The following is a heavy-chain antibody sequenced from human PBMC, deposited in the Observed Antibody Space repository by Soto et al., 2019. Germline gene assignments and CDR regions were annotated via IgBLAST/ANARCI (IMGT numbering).Heavy chain of an antibody. CDR3: AKGAIAVEPLSHLHY. J-gene: IGHJ4*02. CDR2: ISYDGSNK. D-gene: IGHD6-19*01. Sequence: HPGGSLRLSCAASGFTFSSYGMHWVRQAPGKGLEWVAVISYDGSNKYYADSVKGRFTISRDNSKNTLYLQMNSLRAEDTAVYYCAKGAIAVEPLSHLHYWGQGTLVTVSS. V-gene: IGHV3-30*18. CDR1: GFTFSSYG.